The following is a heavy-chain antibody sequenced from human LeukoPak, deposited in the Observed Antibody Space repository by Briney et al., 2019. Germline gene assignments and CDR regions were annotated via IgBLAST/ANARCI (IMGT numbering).Heavy chain of an antibody. CDR3: VIAAAGKGHY. CDR2: MNPNSGNT. Sequence: ASVKVSCKASGYTFTSYDINWVRQATGQGLEWMGCMNPNSGNTGYAQKFQGRVTMTRNTSKNTAYMELSNLTSEDTAVYYCVIAAAGKGHYWGQGTLVTVSS. J-gene: IGHJ4*02. CDR1: GYTFTSYD. D-gene: IGHD6-13*01. V-gene: IGHV1-8*01.